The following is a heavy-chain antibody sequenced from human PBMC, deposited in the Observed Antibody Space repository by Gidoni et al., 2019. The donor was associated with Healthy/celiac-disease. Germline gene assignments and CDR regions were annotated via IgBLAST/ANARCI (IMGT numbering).Heavy chain of an antibody. Sequence: QVQLQESGPGLVKPSETLSLTCTVSGGSISSYYWSWIRQPPGKGLEWIGYIYYSGSTNYNPSLKSRVTISVDTSKNQFSLKLSSVTAADTAVYYCARVIPDTPSVGDYFDYWGQGTLVTVSS. V-gene: IGHV4-59*01. CDR2: IYYSGST. CDR3: ARVIPDTPSVGDYFDY. J-gene: IGHJ4*02. D-gene: IGHD3-16*01. CDR1: GGSISSYY.